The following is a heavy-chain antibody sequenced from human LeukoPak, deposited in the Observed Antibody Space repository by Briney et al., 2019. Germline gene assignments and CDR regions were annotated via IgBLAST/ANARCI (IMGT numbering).Heavy chain of an antibody. CDR3: ARHDSTLATNY. V-gene: IGHV5-51*01. D-gene: IGHD5-12*01. Sequence: ESLKISRKGSGFSFTSYWIGLVRQIPGKGLELMEIVYPGDSDTIYSPSFQGQVTISADTSISTSFLQWTSPKASDTAMYYSARHDSTLATNYWGQGTLVTVSS. J-gene: IGHJ4*02. CDR1: GFSFTSYW. CDR2: VYPGDSDT.